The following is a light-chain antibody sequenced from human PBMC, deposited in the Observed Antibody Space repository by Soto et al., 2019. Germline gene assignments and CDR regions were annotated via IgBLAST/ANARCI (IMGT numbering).Light chain of an antibody. CDR1: QSVSSY. J-gene: IGKJ5*01. Sequence: EIVLTQSPATLSLSPGERATLSCRASQSVSSYLAWYQQKPGQAPRLLIYDASNRAIGIPARSSGSGSGADITLTISSLDLQDFAFYYCQQRSSNWHPVTFGQGTRLEIK. CDR2: DAS. V-gene: IGKV3-11*01. CDR3: QQRSSNWHPVT.